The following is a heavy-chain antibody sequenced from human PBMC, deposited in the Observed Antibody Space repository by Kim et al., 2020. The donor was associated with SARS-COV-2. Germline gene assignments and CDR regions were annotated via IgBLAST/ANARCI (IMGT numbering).Heavy chain of an antibody. D-gene: IGHD3-16*01. V-gene: IGHV3-53*04. CDR2: IYSTGST. Sequence: GGSLRLSCAASGFSVSSTYVSWVRQAPGKGLEWVSVIYSTGSTFYANSVNGRFTISSHTSDNRLYLQMTNLRAEETAIYFCASLTSGLNDHDAFDIWGQ. J-gene: IGHJ3*02. CDR1: GFSVSSTY. CDR3: ASLTSGLNDHDAFDI.